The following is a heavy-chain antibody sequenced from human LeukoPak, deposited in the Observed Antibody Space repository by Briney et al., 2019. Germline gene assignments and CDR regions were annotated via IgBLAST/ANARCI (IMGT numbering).Heavy chain of an antibody. Sequence: NSSETLSLTCTVSGGSISSGSYYWSWIRQPAGKGLEWIGRIYTSGSTNYNPSLKSRVTISVDTSKNQFSLKLSSVTAADTAVYYCASTRKTRGALYYMDVWGKGTTVTVSS. CDR2: IYTSGST. V-gene: IGHV4-61*02. CDR1: GGSISSGSYY. D-gene: IGHD1-26*01. J-gene: IGHJ6*03. CDR3: ASTRKTRGALYYMDV.